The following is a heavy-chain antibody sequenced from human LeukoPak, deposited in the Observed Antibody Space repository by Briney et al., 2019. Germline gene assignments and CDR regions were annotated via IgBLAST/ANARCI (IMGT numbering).Heavy chain of an antibody. Sequence: SVKVSCKASGGTFSSYAISWVRQAPGQGLEWMGGITPIFGTANYAQKFQGRVTITADESTSTAYMELSSLRSEDTAVYYCARERGSSGWFDPWGQGTLVTVSS. V-gene: IGHV1-69*01. CDR1: GGTFSSYA. D-gene: IGHD1-26*01. J-gene: IGHJ5*02. CDR3: ARERGSSGWFDP. CDR2: ITPIFGTA.